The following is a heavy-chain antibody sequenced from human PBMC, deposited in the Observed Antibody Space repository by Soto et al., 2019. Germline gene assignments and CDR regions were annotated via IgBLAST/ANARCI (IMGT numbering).Heavy chain of an antibody. Sequence: SQTLCVTWGVEEGTCIDYYWRWISQPKGKGLEWIGEINHSGSTNYNPSLKSRVTISVDTSKNQFSLKLSSVTAADTAVYYCARRGVVVVAATYYFDYWGQGTLVTVSS. CDR1: EGTCIDYY. J-gene: IGHJ4*02. CDR2: INHSGST. V-gene: IGHV4-34*01. CDR3: ARRGVVVVAATYYFDY. D-gene: IGHD2-15*01.